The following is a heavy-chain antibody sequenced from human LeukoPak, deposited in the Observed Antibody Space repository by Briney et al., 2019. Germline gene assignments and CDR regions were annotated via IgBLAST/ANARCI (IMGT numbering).Heavy chain of an antibody. Sequence: GGSLRLSCAASGFSFGTNAMSWVRQAPGKGLEWVSAISGSGGDTYYADSVKGRFTISRDNFKNTLFLQMNSLRAEDTAVYYCAKELIILPTGTVAFDIWGQGTMVPVSS. V-gene: IGHV3-23*01. CDR1: GFSFGTNA. CDR2: ISGSGGDT. CDR3: AKELIILPTGTVAFDI. D-gene: IGHD1-1*01. J-gene: IGHJ3*02.